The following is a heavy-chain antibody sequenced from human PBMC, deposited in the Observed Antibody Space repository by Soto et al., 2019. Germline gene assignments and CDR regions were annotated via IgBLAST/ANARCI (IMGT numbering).Heavy chain of an antibody. CDR1: GGSISSYY. J-gene: IGHJ4*02. D-gene: IGHD3-22*01. V-gene: IGHV4-59*08. CDR2: IYYSGST. CDR3: ARLVYYDSSGYYYYFDY. Sequence: SETLSLTCTVSGGSISSYYWSWIRQPPGKGLEWIGYIYYSGSTNYNPSLKSRITISVDTYKNQFSLKLSSVTAADTAVYYCARLVYYDSSGYYYYFDYWGQGTLVTVSS.